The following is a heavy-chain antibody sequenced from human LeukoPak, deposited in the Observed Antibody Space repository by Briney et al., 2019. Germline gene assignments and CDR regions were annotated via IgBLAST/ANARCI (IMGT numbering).Heavy chain of an antibody. V-gene: IGHV7-4-1*02. Sequence: GASVKVSCKASGYTFTTYSINWVRQAPGQGLEWMGWINTNTGNPTYAQGFTGQFVFSVDTSVSTAYLQISTLKAEDTAVYYCARFNPTGRLDYWGQGTLVSVSS. J-gene: IGHJ4*02. CDR3: ARFNPTGRLDY. CDR1: GYTFTTYS. CDR2: INTNTGNP. D-gene: IGHD1-1*01.